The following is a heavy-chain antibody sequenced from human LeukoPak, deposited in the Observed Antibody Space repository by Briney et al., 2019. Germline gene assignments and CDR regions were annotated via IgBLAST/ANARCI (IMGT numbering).Heavy chain of an antibody. CDR1: GSTFSSHW. Sequence: GGSLRLSCAASGSTFSSHWMHWVRQAPGEGLVWVSHIKTDGSSTNYADSVKGRFTISRDNAKNTVYLQMNSLRAEDTAVYYCAKSNWFDPWGQGTLVTVSS. J-gene: IGHJ5*02. CDR3: AKSNWFDP. CDR2: IKTDGSST. V-gene: IGHV3-74*01.